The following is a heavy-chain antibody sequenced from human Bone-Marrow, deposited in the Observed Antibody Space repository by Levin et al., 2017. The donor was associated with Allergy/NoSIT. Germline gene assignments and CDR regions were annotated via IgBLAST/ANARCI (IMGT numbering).Heavy chain of an antibody. Sequence: SQTLSLPCSVSGASIPSGDHYWRWIRQSPGKGLEWIGYIYYSGSTYYNPSLMTRITISLDPSKNHFSLKLRSVTVADTAVYYCASLSYYYGAGTHPDEDYWGQGALVIVSS. CDR2: IYYSGST. CDR1: GASIPSGDHY. V-gene: IGHV4-30-4*01. J-gene: IGHJ4*02. D-gene: IGHD3-10*01. CDR3: ASLSYYYGAGTHPDEDY.